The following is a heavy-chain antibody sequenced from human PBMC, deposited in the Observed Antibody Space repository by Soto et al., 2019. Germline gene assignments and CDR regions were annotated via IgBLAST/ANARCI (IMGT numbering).Heavy chain of an antibody. Sequence: QVQLVQSGAEEKKPGASVKVSCKASGYTFTSYAMHWVRQAPGQRLEWMGWINAGNGNTKYSQKFQGRVTITRDTSASTAYMELSSRRSEDTAVYYCARDGGSGSYYGMDVWGQGTTVTVSS. CDR3: ARDGGSGSYYGMDV. J-gene: IGHJ6*02. CDR2: INAGNGNT. CDR1: GYTFTSYA. V-gene: IGHV1-3*05. D-gene: IGHD1-26*01.